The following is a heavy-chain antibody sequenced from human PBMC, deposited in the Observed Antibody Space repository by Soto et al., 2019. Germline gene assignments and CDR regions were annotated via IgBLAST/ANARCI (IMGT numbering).Heavy chain of an antibody. J-gene: IGHJ4*02. D-gene: IGHD2-15*01. CDR1: GDTISSTRW. Sequence: SETLFLTCTVSGDTISSTRWWSWVRLSPGKGLEWIGEIYHLGRTNYNPSLKSRVTLSIDKSNNQFSLTLTSVTAADTAVYYCARTPDHWGQGTLVTVS. CDR3: ARTPDH. V-gene: IGHV4-4*02. CDR2: IYHLGRT.